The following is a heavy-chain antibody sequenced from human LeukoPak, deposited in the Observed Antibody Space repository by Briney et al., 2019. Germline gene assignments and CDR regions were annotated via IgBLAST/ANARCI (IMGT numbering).Heavy chain of an antibody. J-gene: IGHJ4*02. D-gene: IGHD6-6*01. Sequence: GGSLRLSCAASGFTFSTYVMSWVRQAPGKGLEWVSSLTSSGGSTDYADSVKGRFTISRDNSKNTLYLQMNSLRAEDTAVYYCAKDGRSSPPHWGQGTLVTVSS. CDR1: GFTFSTYV. V-gene: IGHV3-23*01. CDR3: AKDGRSSPPH. CDR2: LTSSGGST.